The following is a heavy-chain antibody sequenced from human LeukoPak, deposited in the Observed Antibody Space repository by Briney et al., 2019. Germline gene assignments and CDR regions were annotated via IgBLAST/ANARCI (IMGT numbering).Heavy chain of an antibody. CDR3: ARMGYYDSSGYFDAFDI. V-gene: IGHV3-53*01. D-gene: IGHD3-22*01. CDR2: IYRGGNT. Sequence: GGSLRLSCAASGLTVSSNYMTWVRQAPGKGLEWVSVIYRGGNTYYADPVKGRFTISRDASKNTVYLQMNSLRAEDTAVYYCARMGYYDSSGYFDAFDIWGQGTMVTVSS. J-gene: IGHJ3*02. CDR1: GLTVSSNY.